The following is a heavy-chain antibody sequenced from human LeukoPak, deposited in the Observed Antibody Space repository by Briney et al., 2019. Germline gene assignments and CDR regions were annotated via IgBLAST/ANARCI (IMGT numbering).Heavy chain of an antibody. CDR1: GGSISRGDYY. D-gene: IGHD3-22*01. CDR3: ARVLLQVHDSSGSLDY. J-gene: IGHJ4*02. Sequence: SETLSLTCTVSGGSISRGDYYWSWIRQPPGKGLEWIGYIYYSGSTYYNPSLKSRVTISVDTSKNQFSLKLGSVTAADTAVYYCARVLLQVHDSSGSLDYWGQGTLVTVSS. V-gene: IGHV4-30-4*01. CDR2: IYYSGST.